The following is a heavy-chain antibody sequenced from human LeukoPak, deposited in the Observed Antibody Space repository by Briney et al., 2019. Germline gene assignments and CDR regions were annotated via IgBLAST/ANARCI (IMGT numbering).Heavy chain of an antibody. CDR2: ISSSSSYI. D-gene: IGHD2-21*02. Sequence: GGSLRLSCAASGFTLSSYSMNWVRQAPGKGLEWVSSISSSSSYIYYADSVKGRFTISRDNAKNSLYLQMNSLRAEDTAVYYCARGRDPGFYYGMDVWGQGTTVTVSS. CDR3: ARGRDPGFYYGMDV. CDR1: GFTLSSYS. J-gene: IGHJ6*02. V-gene: IGHV3-21*01.